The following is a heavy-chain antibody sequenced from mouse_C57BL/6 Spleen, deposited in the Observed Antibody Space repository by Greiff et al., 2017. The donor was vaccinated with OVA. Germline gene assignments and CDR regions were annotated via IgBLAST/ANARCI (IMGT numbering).Heavy chain of an antibody. CDR2: ISSGGSYT. CDR1: GFTFSSYG. CDR3: ARPPYDYDGSWFAY. J-gene: IGHJ3*01. D-gene: IGHD2-4*01. Sequence: EVQLQESGGDLVKPGGSLKLSCAASGFTFSSYGMSWVRQTPDKRLEWVATISSGGSYTYYPDSVKGRFTISRDNAKNTLYLQMSSLKSEDTAMYYCARPPYDYDGSWFAYWGQGTLVTVSA. V-gene: IGHV5-6*01.